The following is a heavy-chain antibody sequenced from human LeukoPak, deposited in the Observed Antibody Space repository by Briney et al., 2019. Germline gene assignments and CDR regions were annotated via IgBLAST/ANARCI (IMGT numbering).Heavy chain of an antibody. D-gene: IGHD5-18*01. Sequence: ASVKVSCKVSGYTLTELSMHWVRQAPGKGLECMGGFDPEDGETIYAQKFQGRVTMTEDTSTDTAYMELGSLRSEDTAVYYCATEGYSYGDSFDYWGQGTLVTVSS. CDR3: ATEGYSYGDSFDY. V-gene: IGHV1-24*01. CDR1: GYTLTELS. J-gene: IGHJ4*02. CDR2: FDPEDGET.